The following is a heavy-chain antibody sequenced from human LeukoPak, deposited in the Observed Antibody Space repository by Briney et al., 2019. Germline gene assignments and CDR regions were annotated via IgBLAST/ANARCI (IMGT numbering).Heavy chain of an antibody. Sequence: GASVKVSCKASGYTFTGYYMNWVRQAPGQGLEWMGWINPNSGGTKYAQKFQGRVTMTRDTSISTAYMELSSLRSEDTAVYYCARATVYYYDSSGYYYFDYWGQGTLVTVSS. CDR2: INPNSGGT. V-gene: IGHV1-2*02. J-gene: IGHJ4*02. D-gene: IGHD3-22*01. CDR1: GYTFTGYY. CDR3: ARATVYYYDSSGYYYFDY.